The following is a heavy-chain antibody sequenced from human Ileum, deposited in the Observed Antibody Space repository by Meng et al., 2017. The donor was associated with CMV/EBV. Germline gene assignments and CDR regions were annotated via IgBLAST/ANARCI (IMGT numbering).Heavy chain of an antibody. J-gene: IGHJ4*02. CDR1: GFTLSSDW. CDR3: ARGSPGYSYGWYFDY. V-gene: IGHV3-74*01. CDR2: INSDGSST. Sequence: SGFTLSSDWMHWVRQAPGKGLVWVPRINSDGSSTSYADSVKGRFTISRDNAKNTLYLQMNSLRAEDTAVYYCARGSPGYSYGWYFDYWGQGTLVTVSS. D-gene: IGHD5-18*01.